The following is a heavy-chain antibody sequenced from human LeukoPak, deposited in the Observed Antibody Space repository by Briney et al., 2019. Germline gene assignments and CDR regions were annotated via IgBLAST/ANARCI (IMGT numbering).Heavy chain of an antibody. CDR2: ISDDGGNK. V-gene: IGHV3-30-3*02. Sequence: GGSLRLSCAASGFTFSNYAMHWVRQAPGKGLEWVAAISDDGGNKYYADSVKGRIAISRDNSRNTLYLQMNSLRPEDTAVYYCAKKRALGEVEYSSSYFDYWGQGTLVTVSS. CDR1: GFTFSNYA. CDR3: AKKRALGEVEYSSSYFDY. J-gene: IGHJ4*02. D-gene: IGHD6-6*01.